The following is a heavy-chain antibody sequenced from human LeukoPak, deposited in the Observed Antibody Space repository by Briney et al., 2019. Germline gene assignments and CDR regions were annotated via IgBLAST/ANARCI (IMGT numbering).Heavy chain of an antibody. V-gene: IGHV1-18*01. CDR1: GYTFSIYG. CDR3: ARQGYSGHSQGAADY. D-gene: IGHD4-23*01. J-gene: IGHJ4*02. CDR2: ISAYNGNT. Sequence: ASVKVSCKASGYTFSIYGFSWVRQAPGQGLGWMGWISAYNGNTNYAQKFQGRVTMTTDTSTSTAHMELRSLRSDDTAVYYCARQGYSGHSQGAADYSGQGTRVTVSS.